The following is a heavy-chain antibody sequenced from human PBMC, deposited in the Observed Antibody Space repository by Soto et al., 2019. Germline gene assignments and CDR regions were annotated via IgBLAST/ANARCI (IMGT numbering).Heavy chain of an antibody. V-gene: IGHV1-18*01. Sequence: QVQLAQSVGEVKKPGASVRVSCKASGYTFISYGISWVRQAPGQGLEWMGWISPYNGNTNYAQSFQCKVSMCTDTFTSTAYMELRSLRSDDTSVYYCARDSKMWLVDAFDIWGQGTMVTVSS. CDR1: GYTFISYG. D-gene: IGHD6-19*01. CDR2: ISPYNGNT. CDR3: ARDSKMWLVDAFDI. J-gene: IGHJ3*02.